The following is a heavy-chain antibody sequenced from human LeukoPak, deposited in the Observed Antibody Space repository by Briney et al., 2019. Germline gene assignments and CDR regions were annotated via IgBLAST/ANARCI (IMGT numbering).Heavy chain of an antibody. CDR1: GFTFSSYA. V-gene: IGHV3-23*01. CDR2: ITGSGGST. CDR3: AKDIRSSSSRGCFEY. J-gene: IGHJ4*02. Sequence: GGSLRLSCAASGFTFSSYAMSWVRQAPGKGLEWVSTITGSGGSTYYADSVKGRFTISRDNSKNTLYMQMNSLRGEDTAVYYCAKDIRSSSSRGCFEYWGQGTPVTDSS. D-gene: IGHD2-2*01.